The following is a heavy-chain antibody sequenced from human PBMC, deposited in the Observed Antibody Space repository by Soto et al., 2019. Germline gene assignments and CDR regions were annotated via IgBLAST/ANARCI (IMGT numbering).Heavy chain of an antibody. Sequence: GGSLRLSCAASGFTFSSYGMHWVRQAPGKGLEWVAVIWYDGSNKYYADSVKGRFTISRDNSKNTLYLQMNSLRAEDTAVYYCARDRVIGKSTVPSMDVWGKGTTVTVSS. D-gene: IGHD4-17*01. CDR3: ARDRVIGKSTVPSMDV. J-gene: IGHJ6*04. CDR2: IWYDGSNK. CDR1: GFTFSSYG. V-gene: IGHV3-33*01.